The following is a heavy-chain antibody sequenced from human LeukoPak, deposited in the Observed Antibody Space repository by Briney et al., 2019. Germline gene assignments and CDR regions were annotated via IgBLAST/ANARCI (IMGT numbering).Heavy chain of an antibody. V-gene: IGHV3-9*01. J-gene: IGHJ4*02. Sequence: GRSLRPSCEASGFTFDDYGMHWVRQAPGKGLEWVSTISWNSASVGYVDSVKGRFTISRDNAKKTLYLQMNSLRPEDTALYYCAKDYGYSSSWYDYWGQGTLVTVPS. CDR1: GFTFDDYG. CDR3: AKDYGYSSSWYDY. CDR2: ISWNSASV. D-gene: IGHD6-13*01.